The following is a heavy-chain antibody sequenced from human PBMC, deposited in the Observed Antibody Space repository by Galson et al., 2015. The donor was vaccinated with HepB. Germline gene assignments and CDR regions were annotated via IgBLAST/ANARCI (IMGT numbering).Heavy chain of an antibody. CDR1: GFTFSDYY. Sequence: SLRLSCAASGFTFSDYYMSWIRQAPGKGLEWVSYISSSGSTIYYADSVKGRFTISRDNAKNSLYLQMNSLRAEDTAVYYCASNPLPGCGGDCGVDYWCQGTLVTVSS. V-gene: IGHV3-11*01. J-gene: IGHJ4*02. CDR2: ISSSGSTI. D-gene: IGHD2-21*02. CDR3: ASNPLPGCGGDCGVDY.